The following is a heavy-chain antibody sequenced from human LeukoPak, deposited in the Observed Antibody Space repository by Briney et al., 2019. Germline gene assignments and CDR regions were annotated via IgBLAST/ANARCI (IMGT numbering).Heavy chain of an antibody. J-gene: IGHJ4*02. V-gene: IGHV3-66*04. CDR3: ARRGHGYGSPFDY. D-gene: IGHD5-18*01. CDR2: IYPNGNT. Sequence: GGSLRLSCAASGFTVSSNYMNWVLQAPGKGLEWVSMIYPNGNTFYTDSVKGRFTISRDNSKNTLDLQMSSLRAEDTAVYCCARRGHGYGSPFDYWGQGTLVAVSS. CDR1: GFTVSSNY.